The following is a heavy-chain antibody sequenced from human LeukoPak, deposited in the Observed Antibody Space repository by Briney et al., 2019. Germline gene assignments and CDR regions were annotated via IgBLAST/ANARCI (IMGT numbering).Heavy chain of an antibody. Sequence: GGSLRLSCAASGFTISTYWMSWVRQAPGKGLEWVANTNQEGSEKYYVDSVKGRFTIPKDNAKNSLYLQMNSLRAEDTAVCYCARDPKWLDYWGQGTLVTVSS. CDR2: TNQEGSEK. CDR3: ARDPKWLDY. J-gene: IGHJ4*02. D-gene: IGHD5-12*01. V-gene: IGHV3-7*01. CDR1: GFTISTYW.